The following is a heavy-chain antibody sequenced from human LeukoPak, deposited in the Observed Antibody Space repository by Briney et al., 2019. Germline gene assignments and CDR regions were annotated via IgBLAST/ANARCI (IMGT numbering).Heavy chain of an antibody. CDR3: ARSRVWGSYRYTFDY. J-gene: IGHJ4*02. CDR2: INPNSGGT. CDR1: GYTFTGYY. D-gene: IGHD3-16*02. Sequence: ASVTVSCKASGYTFTGYYMHWVRQAPGQGLEWMGWINPNSGGTNYAQKFQRRVTMTRDTSISTAYMELSRLRSDHTAVYYCARSRVWGSYRYTFDYWGQGTLVTVSS. V-gene: IGHV1-2*02.